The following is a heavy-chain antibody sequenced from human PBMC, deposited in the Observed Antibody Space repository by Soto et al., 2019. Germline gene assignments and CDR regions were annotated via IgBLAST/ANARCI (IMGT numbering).Heavy chain of an antibody. D-gene: IGHD2-15*01. Sequence: SETQSLTSTFSGFSISSYYWSWIRQPPGKGLEWIGYIYYSGSTNYNPSLKSRVTISVDTSKNQFSLKLSSVTAADTAVYYCARHIKIQGYCSGGSCYVGWFDPWGQGTLVTVSS. J-gene: IGHJ5*02. V-gene: IGHV4-59*08. CDR1: GFSISSYY. CDR3: ARHIKIQGYCSGGSCYVGWFDP. CDR2: IYYSGST.